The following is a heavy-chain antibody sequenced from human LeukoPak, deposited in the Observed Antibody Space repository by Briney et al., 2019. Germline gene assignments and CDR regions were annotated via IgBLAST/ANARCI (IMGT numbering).Heavy chain of an antibody. J-gene: IGHJ5*02. CDR3: AEDWASSPMWLDP. Sequence: PGGSLRLSCAASGLTFNNYAMTWVRQAPGKGLEWVSAISASGDNTYYADSVKGRFTISRDNSKNTLYLQMNTLRAEDTAIYYCAEDWASSPMWLDPWGQGTLVTVSS. CDR1: GLTFNNYA. CDR2: ISASGDNT. V-gene: IGHV3-23*01. D-gene: IGHD2-2*01.